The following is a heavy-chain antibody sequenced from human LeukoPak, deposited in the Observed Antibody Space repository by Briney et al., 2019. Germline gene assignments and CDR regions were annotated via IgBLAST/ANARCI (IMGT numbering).Heavy chain of an antibody. Sequence: SETLSLTYTVSGGSISSYYWSWIRQPPGKGLEWIGYIYYSGSTNYNPSLKSRVTMSIDTSKNQFSLRMNSVTAADTAVYYCARTVLRWFDPWGQGSLVTVSS. J-gene: IGHJ5*02. V-gene: IGHV4-59*08. CDR1: GGSISSYY. CDR2: IYYSGST. CDR3: ARTVLRWFDP. D-gene: IGHD4-17*01.